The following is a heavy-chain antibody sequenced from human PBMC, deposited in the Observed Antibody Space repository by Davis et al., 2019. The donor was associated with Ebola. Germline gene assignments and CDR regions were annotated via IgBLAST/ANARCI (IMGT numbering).Heavy chain of an antibody. CDR1: GFTFSSYS. Sequence: GESLKISCAASGFTFSSYSMNWVRQAPGKGLEWVAVVSYDGRHKYYADSVKGRFTISRDNSKNTLYLQMKSLRLDDTAVYYCARDLWFGELSDYWGQGTLVTVSS. CDR2: VSYDGRHK. V-gene: IGHV3-30*03. J-gene: IGHJ4*02. D-gene: IGHD3-10*01. CDR3: ARDLWFGELSDY.